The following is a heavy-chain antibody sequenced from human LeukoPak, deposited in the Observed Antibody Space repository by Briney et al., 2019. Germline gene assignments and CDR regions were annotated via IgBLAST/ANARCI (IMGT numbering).Heavy chain of an antibody. Sequence: GGSLRLSCAASGLTFSSHAMHWVRQAPGKGLEWVAVISYDGSNKYYAESVNGRFSISRDNSKNTLSVQMNSLRAEDTAVYYCARGANTISGLVTQFDYWGQGTQVTVSS. CDR1: GLTFSSHA. CDR3: ARGANTISGLVTQFDY. CDR2: ISYDGSNK. V-gene: IGHV3-30-3*01. D-gene: IGHD3/OR15-3a*01. J-gene: IGHJ4*02.